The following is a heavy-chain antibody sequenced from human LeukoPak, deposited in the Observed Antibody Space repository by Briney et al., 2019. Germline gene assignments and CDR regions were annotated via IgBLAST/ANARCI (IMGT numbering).Heavy chain of an antibody. D-gene: IGHD1-20*01. V-gene: IGHV3-23*01. CDR2: ISGGGGST. J-gene: IGHJ4*02. Sequence: GGSLRLSCAASGFTFSSYSMNWVRQAPGKGLEWVSGISGGGGSTYYADSLQGRFTISRDNSKNTLYLQMNSLRAEDTAVYYCAKNLTGKFDYWGQGTLVTVSS. CDR1: GFTFSSYS. CDR3: AKNLTGKFDY.